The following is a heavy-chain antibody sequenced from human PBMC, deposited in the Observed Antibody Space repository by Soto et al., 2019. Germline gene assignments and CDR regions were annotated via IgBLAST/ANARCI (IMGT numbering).Heavy chain of an antibody. J-gene: IGHJ4*02. CDR1: GLPFSSHY. CDR2: INPDGRDE. CDR3: ARETWWSLDY. Sequence: EVQLVESGGGLVQPGGSLRLSCAASGLPFSSHYMSWIRQAPGRGLEWVAKINPDGRDEQYADSVRGRSTVSRDNTKNLMFLQMKGLRVEDTAVYYCARETWWSLDYWGQGKLVTVPS. V-gene: IGHV3-7*04. D-gene: IGHD2-15*01.